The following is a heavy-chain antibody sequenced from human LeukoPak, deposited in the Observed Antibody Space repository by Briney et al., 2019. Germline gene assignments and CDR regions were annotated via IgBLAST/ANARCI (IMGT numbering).Heavy chain of an antibody. D-gene: IGHD3-3*01. J-gene: IGHJ5*02. CDR3: ASDVLRFSNWFDP. CDR1: GGTISSSSYY. V-gene: IGHV4-39*07. Sequence: KPSETLSLTCTVSGGTISSSSYYWGWIGQPPGKGLEWIGSIYYSESTYYNPSLKRRDPISVDTSKNQFSLKLSSVTAADTAVYYCASDVLRFSNWFDPWGQGTLVTVSS. CDR2: IYYSEST.